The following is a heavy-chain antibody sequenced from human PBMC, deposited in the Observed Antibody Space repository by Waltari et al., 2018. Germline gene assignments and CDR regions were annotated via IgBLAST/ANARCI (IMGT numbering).Heavy chain of an antibody. D-gene: IGHD3-22*01. V-gene: IGHV3-53*01. CDR2: IYSGGST. CDR1: GFHFSTNY. Sequence: EVQLVESGGGLIQPGGSLRLSCAASGFHFSTNYLIWARQAPGKGLEWVSLIYSGGSTIYADSVKGRFTISRDDSKNTLYLQMNSLRAEDTAVYYCARETYYDRSGYFRLGAFDIWGQGTVVTVSS. J-gene: IGHJ3*02. CDR3: ARETYYDRSGYFRLGAFDI.